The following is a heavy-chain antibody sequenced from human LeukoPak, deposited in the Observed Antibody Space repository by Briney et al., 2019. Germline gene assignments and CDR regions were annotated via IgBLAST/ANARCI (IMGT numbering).Heavy chain of an antibody. Sequence: GGSLRLSCAASGFTFSSYAISWVRQAPGKGLEWVSSINPGGGSTNYADSVKGRFSCSRDNSKNTLYLQMNSLRAEDTAVYYCAKGYYFDYWGQGTLVTVSS. CDR2: INPGGGST. CDR3: AKGYYFDY. J-gene: IGHJ4*02. CDR1: GFTFSSYA. V-gene: IGHV3-23*01.